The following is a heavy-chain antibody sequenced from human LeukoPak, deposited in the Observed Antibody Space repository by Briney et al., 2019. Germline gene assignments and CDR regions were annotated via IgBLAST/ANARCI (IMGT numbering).Heavy chain of an antibody. CDR1: GFTFSSYA. J-gene: IGHJ4*02. CDR3: ARETDTDTYYYDSSGYYLDY. V-gene: IGHV3-20*04. Sequence: GGSLRLSCAASGFTFSSYAMSWVRQAPGKGLEWVSDINWNGDSRGYAYSVRGRFTIYRDNSKNTLYLQMNSLRAEDTAVYYCARETDTDTYYYDSSGYYLDYWGQGTLVTVSS. CDR2: INWNGDSR. D-gene: IGHD3-22*01.